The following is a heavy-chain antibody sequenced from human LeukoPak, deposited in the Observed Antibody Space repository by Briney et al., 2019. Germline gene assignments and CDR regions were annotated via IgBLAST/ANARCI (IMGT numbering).Heavy chain of an antibody. V-gene: IGHV4-59*08. D-gene: IGHD3-22*01. CDR1: RGSISSYY. CDR2: IYYSGIT. CDR3: ARLPLDSSCYHDAFDI. J-gene: IGHJ3*02. Sequence: SETLSLTCTVSRGSISSYYWSWVRQPPGKGLEWIGYIYYSGITNYNPSLKSRVTISVDTSKNQFSLNLSSVTAADTAMYYCARLPLDSSCYHDAFDIWGQGTMVTVSS.